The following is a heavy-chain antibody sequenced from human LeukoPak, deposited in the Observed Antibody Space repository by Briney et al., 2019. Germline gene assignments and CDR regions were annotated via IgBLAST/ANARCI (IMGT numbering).Heavy chain of an antibody. CDR3: ARALIFGVPNPPPRFDP. Sequence: PSGTLSLTCAVSGGSISSGGYSWSWIRQPPGKGLEWIGYIYYSGSTNYNPSLKSRVTISVDTSKNQFSLKLSSVTAADTAVYYCARALIFGVPNPPPRFDPWGQGTLVTVSS. D-gene: IGHD3-3*01. CDR1: GGSISSGGYS. V-gene: IGHV4-61*08. J-gene: IGHJ5*02. CDR2: IYYSGST.